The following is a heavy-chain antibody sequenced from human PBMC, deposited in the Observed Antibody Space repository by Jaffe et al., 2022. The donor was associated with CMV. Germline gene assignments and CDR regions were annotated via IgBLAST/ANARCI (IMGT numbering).Heavy chain of an antibody. CDR3: TTDGATTVTKYYYYMDV. V-gene: IGHV3-15*01. CDR2: IKSKTDGGTT. CDR1: GFTFSNAW. Sequence: EVQLVESGGGLVKPGGSLRLSCAASGFTFSNAWMSWVRQAPGKGLEWVGRIKSKTDGGTTDYAAPVKGRFTISRDDSKNTLYLQMNSLKTEDTAVYYCTTDGATTVTKYYYYMDVWGKGTTVTVSS. J-gene: IGHJ6*03. D-gene: IGHD4-17*01.